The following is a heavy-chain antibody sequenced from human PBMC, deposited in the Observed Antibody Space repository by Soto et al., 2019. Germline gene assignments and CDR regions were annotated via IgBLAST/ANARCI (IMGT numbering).Heavy chain of an antibody. J-gene: IGHJ4*02. CDR3: ARRYGVYFDY. CDR2: IYYSGST. D-gene: IGHD4-17*01. V-gene: IGHV4-59*08. CDR1: GGSISSYY. Sequence: PSETLSLTCTASGGSISSYYWSWIRQPPGKGLEWIGYIYYSGSTNYNPSLKSRVTISVDTSKNQFSLKLSSVTAADTAVYYCARRYGVYFDYWGQGTLVTVSS.